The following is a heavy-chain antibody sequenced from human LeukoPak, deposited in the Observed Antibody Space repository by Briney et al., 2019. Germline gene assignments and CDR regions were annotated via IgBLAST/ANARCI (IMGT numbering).Heavy chain of an antibody. CDR1: GYTFTSYD. CDR3: ARVNGLPDY. CDR2: MNPKSGNT. D-gene: IGHD2-8*01. V-gene: IGHV1-8*01. Sequence: GASVKVSCKASGYTFTSYDINWVRQATGQGLEWVGWMNPKSGNTGYAQKFQGKVTMTRGTSISTAYMEVSSLTFEDTAIYYCARVNGLPDYWGQGTLVTVSS. J-gene: IGHJ4*02.